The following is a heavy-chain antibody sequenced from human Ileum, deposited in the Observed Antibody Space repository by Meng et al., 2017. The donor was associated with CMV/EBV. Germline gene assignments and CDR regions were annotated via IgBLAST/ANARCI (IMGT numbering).Heavy chain of an antibody. Sequence: CVASCFTIINDWRNWVRQAPGKGREWVARIRSQTAGGTTEYHAAVKGRFTVSRDDSKYTVYLQMNSLKIDDTAVYYCTTGWTQYFDFWGQGALVTVSS. CDR3: TTGWTQYFDF. D-gene: IGHD3/OR15-3a*01. V-gene: IGHV3-15*07. CDR2: IRSQTAGGTT. CDR1: CFTIINDW. J-gene: IGHJ4*02.